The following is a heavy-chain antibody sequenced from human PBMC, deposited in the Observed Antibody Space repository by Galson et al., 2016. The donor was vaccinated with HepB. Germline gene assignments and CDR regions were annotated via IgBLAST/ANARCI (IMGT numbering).Heavy chain of an antibody. J-gene: IGHJ6*02. D-gene: IGHD3-9*01. CDR3: ARGGAGYYYYGLDV. Sequence: LSLTCAVSDGSISSYSYSWSWIRQPPGKGLEWIGHIYQTGITHYSPTLRSRVTISVDRSKNQFSLKLSSVTAADTAVYYCARGGAGYYYYGLDVWGQGTTVTVSS. V-gene: IGHV4-30-2*01. CDR1: DGSISSYSYS. CDR2: IYQTGIT.